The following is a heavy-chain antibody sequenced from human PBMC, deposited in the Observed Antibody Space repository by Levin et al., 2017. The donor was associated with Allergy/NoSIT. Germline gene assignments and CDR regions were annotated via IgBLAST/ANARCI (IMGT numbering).Heavy chain of an antibody. D-gene: IGHD2-2*01. V-gene: IGHV3-30*18. Sequence: PGGSLRLSCAASGFTFSSYGIHWVRQAPGKGLEWVAVISYDGSNKYYADSVKGRFTISRDNSKNTLYLQMSSLRAEDTAVYYCAKKSDIVVVSAAIDYWGQGTLVTVSS. CDR2: ISYDGSNK. CDR3: AKKSDIVVVSAAIDY. J-gene: IGHJ4*02. CDR1: GFTFSSYG.